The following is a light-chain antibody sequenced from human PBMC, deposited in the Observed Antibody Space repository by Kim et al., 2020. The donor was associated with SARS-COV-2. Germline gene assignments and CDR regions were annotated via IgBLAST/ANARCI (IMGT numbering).Light chain of an antibody. V-gene: IGLV1-44*01. CDR2: SNS. CDR3: AAWDDRLNGPGV. Sequence: QSALTQPPSASGTPGQRVTISCSGSTSNTEINSVNWYQQVPGTAPKLLIHSNSQRPSGVPDRFSASKSGTSASLAISGLQSEDEADYYCAAWDDRLNGPGVFGGGTQLTVL. J-gene: IGLJ2*01. CDR1: TSNTEINS.